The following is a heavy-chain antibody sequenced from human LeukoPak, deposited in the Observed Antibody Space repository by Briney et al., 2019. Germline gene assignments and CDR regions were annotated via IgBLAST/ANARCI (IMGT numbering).Heavy chain of an antibody. D-gene: IGHD6-6*01. CDR3: AKSWQLVYYFDY. CDR2: ISASGGST. CDR1: GFTFSSYA. Sequence: GGSLRLSCAASGFTFSSYAMSWVRQAPGKGLEWVSSISASGGSTYYADSVKGRFTISRDNSKNTLYLQMNSLRADDTAVYYCAKSWQLVYYFDYWGQGTLVTVSS. J-gene: IGHJ4*02. V-gene: IGHV3-23*01.